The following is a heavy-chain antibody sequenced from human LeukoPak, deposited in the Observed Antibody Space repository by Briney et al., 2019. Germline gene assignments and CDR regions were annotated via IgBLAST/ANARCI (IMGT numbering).Heavy chain of an antibody. D-gene: IGHD3-10*01. Sequence: PGGSLRLSCAASGFTFSSYSMNWVRQAPGKGLEWVSSISSSSSYIYYADSVKGRFTISRDNAKNSLYLQMNSLRAEDTAVYYCARVSDYGSGSYSADYWGQGTLVTASS. CDR2: ISSSSSYI. CDR1: GFTFSSYS. J-gene: IGHJ4*02. CDR3: ARVSDYGSGSYSADY. V-gene: IGHV3-21*01.